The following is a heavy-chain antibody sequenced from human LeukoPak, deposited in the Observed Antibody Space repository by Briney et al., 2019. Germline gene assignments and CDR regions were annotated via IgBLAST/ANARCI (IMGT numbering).Heavy chain of an antibody. J-gene: IGHJ4*02. CDR2: IIPIFGTA. Sequence: ASVTVSCKASGGTFSSYAISWVRQAPGQGLEWMGGIIPIFGTANYAQKFQGRVTITADESTSTAYMELSSLRSEDTAVYYCAGQWWTAVSGLIDYWGQGTLVTVSS. CDR3: AGQWWTAVSGLIDY. CDR1: GGTFSSYA. V-gene: IGHV1-69*01. D-gene: IGHD2-15*01.